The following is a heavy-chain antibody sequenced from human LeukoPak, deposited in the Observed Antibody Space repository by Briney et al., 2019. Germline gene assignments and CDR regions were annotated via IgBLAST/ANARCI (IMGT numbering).Heavy chain of an antibody. V-gene: IGHV4-34*01. J-gene: IGHJ4*02. CDR3: ARGAQLWDH. CDR1: GGSFSGYY. D-gene: IGHD5-18*01. Sequence: PSETLSLTCAVYGGSFSGYYWSWIRQPPGKGLEWIGEINHSGSTYYNPSLKSRVTISVDTSKNQFSLKLSSVTAADTAVYYCARGAQLWDHWGQGTLVTVSS. CDR2: INHSGST.